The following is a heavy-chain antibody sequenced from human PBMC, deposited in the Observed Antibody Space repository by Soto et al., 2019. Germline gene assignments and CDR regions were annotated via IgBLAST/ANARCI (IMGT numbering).Heavy chain of an antibody. CDR2: MNPNSGNT. CDR1: GYTFTSYD. CDR3: ARGPGTYYDFWSGYYNWFDP. D-gene: IGHD3-3*01. J-gene: IGHJ5*02. Sequence: ASVKVSCKASGYTFTSYDINWVRQATGQGLEWMGWMNPNSGNTGYAQKFQGRVTMTRNTSISTAYMELSSLRSEDTAVYYCARGPGTYYDFWSGYYNWFDPWGQGTLVTVSS. V-gene: IGHV1-8*01.